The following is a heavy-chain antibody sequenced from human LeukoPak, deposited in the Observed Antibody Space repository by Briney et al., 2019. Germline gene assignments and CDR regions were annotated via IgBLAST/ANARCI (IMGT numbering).Heavy chain of an antibody. V-gene: IGHV1-2*02. J-gene: IGHJ5*02. Sequence: ASVKVSXKASGYTFTGYYMHWVRQAPGQGLEWMGWINPNSGGTNYAQKFQGRVIMTRDTSISTAYMELSRLRSDDTAVYYCARDTGAARLWFDPWGQGTLVTVSS. CDR3: ARDTGAARLWFDP. D-gene: IGHD6-6*01. CDR1: GYTFTGYY. CDR2: INPNSGGT.